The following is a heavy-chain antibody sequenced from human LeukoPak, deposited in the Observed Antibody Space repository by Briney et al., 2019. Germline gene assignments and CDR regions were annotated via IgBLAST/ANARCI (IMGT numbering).Heavy chain of an antibody. CDR2: ISSSGSYI. J-gene: IGHJ4*02. Sequence: GGSLRLSCAASGFTFSSYTINWVRQAPGKGLEWVSSISSSGSYIYYADSVKGRFTVSRDNAKNSLCLQMKSLRAEDTAVYYCARDRGSRRYNNGYSEYWGQGTLVTVSS. D-gene: IGHD5-18*01. V-gene: IGHV3-21*01. CDR3: ARDRGSRRYNNGYSEY. CDR1: GFTFSSYT.